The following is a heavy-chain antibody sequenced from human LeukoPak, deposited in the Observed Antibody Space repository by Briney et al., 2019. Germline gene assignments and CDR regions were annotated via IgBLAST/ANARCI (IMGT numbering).Heavy chain of an antibody. J-gene: IGHJ4*02. CDR2: IYTSGST. D-gene: IGHD3-22*01. Sequence: SEALSLTCTVSGGSISSGSYYWSWIRQPAGKGLEWIGRIYTSGSTNYNPSLKSRVTISVDTSKNQFSLKLSSVTAADTAVYYCARARHYYDSSGYYYDDYWGQGTLVTVSS. CDR3: ARARHYYDSSGYYYDDY. V-gene: IGHV4-61*02. CDR1: GGSISSGSYY.